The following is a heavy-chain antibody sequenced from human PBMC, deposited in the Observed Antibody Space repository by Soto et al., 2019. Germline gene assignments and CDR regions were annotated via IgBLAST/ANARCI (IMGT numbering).Heavy chain of an antibody. CDR1: GGSFSGYY. CDR2: TNHSGST. J-gene: IGHJ6*02. V-gene: IGHV4-34*01. D-gene: IGHD2-2*02. CDR3: ARVFSARGAQLLYRGKDYYYGMDV. Sequence: PSETLSHTCAVYGGSFSGYYCSWSRQPPGKRLEWIGETNHSGSTNHNPSLKSRVTISGDAAKNQFSLKLSSGAAADTAVYYCARVFSARGAQLLYRGKDYYYGMDVWGQGTTVT.